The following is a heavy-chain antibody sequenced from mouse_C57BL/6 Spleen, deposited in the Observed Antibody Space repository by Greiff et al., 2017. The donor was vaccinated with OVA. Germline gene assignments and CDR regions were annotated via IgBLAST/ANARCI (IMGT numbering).Heavy chain of an antibody. V-gene: IGHV1-80*01. CDR3: ARRVSPHYFDD. J-gene: IGHJ2*01. CDR2: IYPGDGDT. CDR1: GYAFSSYW. Sequence: QVQLKESGAELVKPGASVKISCKASGYAFSSYWMNWVKQRPGKGLEWIGQIYPGDGDTNYNGKFKGKATLTADKSSSTAYMRLSSLTSEDSAVYFCARRVSPHYFDDWGQGTTLTVSS.